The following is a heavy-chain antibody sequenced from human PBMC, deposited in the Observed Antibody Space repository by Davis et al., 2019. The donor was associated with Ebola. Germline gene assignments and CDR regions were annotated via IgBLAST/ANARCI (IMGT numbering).Heavy chain of an antibody. Sequence: PGGSLRLSCAASGFTFSSYGMHWVRQAPGKGLEWVSVIYSGGSTYYADSVKGRFTISRHNSKNTLYLQMNSLRAEDTAVYYCARGHGEIYYYGMDVWGQGTTVTVSS. D-gene: IGHD2-21*01. J-gene: IGHJ6*02. CDR2: IYSGGST. CDR1: GFTFSSYG. V-gene: IGHV3-53*04. CDR3: ARGHGEIYYYGMDV.